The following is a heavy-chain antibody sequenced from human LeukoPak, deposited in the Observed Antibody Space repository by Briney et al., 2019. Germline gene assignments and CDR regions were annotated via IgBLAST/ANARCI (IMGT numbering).Heavy chain of an antibody. Sequence: ASVKVSCKASGYTFTSYDINWVRQATGQGLEWMGWKNPNSGNTGYAQKFQGRVTMTRNTSISTAYMELSSLRSEDTAVYYCARLGYYDYIWGSYRYTELDYWGQGTLVTVSS. J-gene: IGHJ4*02. CDR3: ARLGYYDYIWGSYRYTELDY. D-gene: IGHD3-16*02. CDR1: GYTFTSYD. V-gene: IGHV1-8*01. CDR2: KNPNSGNT.